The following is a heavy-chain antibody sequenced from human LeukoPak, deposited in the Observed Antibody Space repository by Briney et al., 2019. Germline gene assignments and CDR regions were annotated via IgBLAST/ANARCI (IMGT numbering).Heavy chain of an antibody. D-gene: IGHD2-15*01. CDR3: ARVYCSGGSCYVDY. CDR2: IYYSGST. Sequence: SETLSLTCTVSGGSISNYYWSWIRQPPGKGLEWIGYIYYSGSTNYNPSLKSRVIISVDTSKNQFSLKLSSVAAADTAVYYCARVYCSGGSCYVDYWGQGTLVTVSS. CDR1: GGSISNYY. J-gene: IGHJ4*02. V-gene: IGHV4-59*01.